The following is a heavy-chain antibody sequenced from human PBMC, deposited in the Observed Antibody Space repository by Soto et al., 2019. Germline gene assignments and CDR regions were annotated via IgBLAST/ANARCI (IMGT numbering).Heavy chain of an antibody. J-gene: IGHJ4*02. CDR2: ISYDGSKK. CDR3: ARDHHYDSSGYHPFGYYFDY. D-gene: IGHD3-22*01. V-gene: IGHV3-30-3*01. CDR1: GFTFSTYA. Sequence: LSCAASGFTFSTYAMHWVRQAPGKGLEWVSLISYDGSKKYYADSVKGRFTISRDSSKNTLYLQMNSLRSEDTAMYYCARDHHYDSSGYHPFGYYFDYWGQGTPVTVSS.